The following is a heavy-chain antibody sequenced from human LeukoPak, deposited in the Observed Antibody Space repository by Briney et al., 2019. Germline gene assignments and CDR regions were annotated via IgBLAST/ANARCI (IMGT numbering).Heavy chain of an antibody. CDR3: ASRKLGNDY. J-gene: IGHJ4*01. CDR2: ICYTGSS. V-gene: IGHV4-59*02. D-gene: IGHD7-27*01. CDR1: GGSVSDYY. Sequence: SETLSLTCTVSGGSVSDYYWSWIRQSPGKGLEWIGYICYTGSSSYNPSLRSRVTISADTSKNQFSLKLSSVTAADTAVYYCASRKLGNDYWGQGTLVTVSS.